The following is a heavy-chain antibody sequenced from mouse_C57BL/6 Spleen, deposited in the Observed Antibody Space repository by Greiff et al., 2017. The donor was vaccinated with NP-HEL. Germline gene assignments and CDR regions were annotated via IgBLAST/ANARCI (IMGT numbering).Heavy chain of an antibody. V-gene: IGHV6-3*01. D-gene: IGHD4-1*01. CDR3: TPLGLGYFDY. CDR1: GFTFSNYW. Sequence: EVKVEESGGGLVQPGGSMKLSCVASGFTFSNYWMNWVRQSPEKGLEWVAQIRLKSDNYATHYAESVKGRFTISRDDSKSSVYLQMNNLRAEDTGIYYCTPLGLGYFDYWGQGTTLTVSS. J-gene: IGHJ2*01. CDR2: IRLKSDNYAT.